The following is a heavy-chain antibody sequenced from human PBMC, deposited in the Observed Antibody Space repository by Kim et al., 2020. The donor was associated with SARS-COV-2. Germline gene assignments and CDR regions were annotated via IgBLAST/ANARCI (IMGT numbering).Heavy chain of an antibody. Sequence: AASTNGRVTISSDHAKSTLYLQMSSLRAEDTAVYYWASRRYTVTYYYFDYWGQGTLVTVSS. V-gene: IGHV3-74*01. J-gene: IGHJ4*02. CDR3: ASRRYTVTYYYFDY. D-gene: IGHD1-26*01.